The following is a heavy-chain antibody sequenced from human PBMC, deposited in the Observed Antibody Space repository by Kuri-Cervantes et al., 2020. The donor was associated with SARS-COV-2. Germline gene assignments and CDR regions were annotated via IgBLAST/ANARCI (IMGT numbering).Heavy chain of an antibody. J-gene: IGHJ6*03. Sequence: SVKVSCKASGGTFSSHAISWVRQAPGQGLEWMGGIIPMFGTGNNAQKFQGRVKITADESTSTAYMELSSLGSEDTAVYYCARGPDTALAYYYYYMDVWAKGPRSPSP. CDR2: IIPMFGTG. V-gene: IGHV1-69*13. CDR1: GGTFSSHA. CDR3: ARGPDTALAYYYYYMDV. D-gene: IGHD5-18*01.